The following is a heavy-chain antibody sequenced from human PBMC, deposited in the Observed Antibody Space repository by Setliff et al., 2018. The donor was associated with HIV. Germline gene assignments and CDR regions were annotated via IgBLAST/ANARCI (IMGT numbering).Heavy chain of an antibody. Sequence: GGSLRLSCTASGFSFTSHAMNWVRQAPGKGLEWVASISGSGEATYYADSVRGRFTVSRDNSKNTVYLQMNSLRAEDTAVYYCASPYFVVYWGQGTLVTVSS. J-gene: IGHJ4*02. CDR3: ASPYFVVY. D-gene: IGHD2-21*01. CDR1: GFSFTSHA. V-gene: IGHV3-23*01. CDR2: ISGSGEAT.